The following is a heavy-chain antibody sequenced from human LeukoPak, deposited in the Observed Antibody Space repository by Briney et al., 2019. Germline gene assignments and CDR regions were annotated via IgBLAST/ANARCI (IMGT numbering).Heavy chain of an antibody. V-gene: IGHV3-23*01. Sequence: GGSLRLSCAASGFTFNNYAMNWVRQAPGEGLEWVSTISDSGDNTYYADSVKGRFTISRDNSKNTLYLQMNNLRAEDTAVYFCARVPGRASSYYFDYWGQGTLVTVSS. CDR3: ARVPGRASSYYFDY. CDR1: GFTFNNYA. J-gene: IGHJ4*02. CDR2: ISDSGDNT.